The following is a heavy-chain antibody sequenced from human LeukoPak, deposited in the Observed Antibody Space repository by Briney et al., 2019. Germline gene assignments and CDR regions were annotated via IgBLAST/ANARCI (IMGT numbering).Heavy chain of an antibody. Sequence: GGSLRLSCAASGFTFSSYGMHWVRQAPGKGLEWVAVISYDGSNKYYADSVKGRFTISRDNSKNTLYLQMNSLRAEGTAVYYCAKGEGSGSYYDIFYYYYGMDVWGKGTTVTVSS. J-gene: IGHJ6*04. V-gene: IGHV3-30*18. CDR3: AKGEGSGSYYDIFYYYYGMDV. CDR2: ISYDGSNK. CDR1: GFTFSSYG. D-gene: IGHD3-10*01.